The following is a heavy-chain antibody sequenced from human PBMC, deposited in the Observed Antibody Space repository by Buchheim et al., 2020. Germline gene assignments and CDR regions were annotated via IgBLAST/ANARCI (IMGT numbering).Heavy chain of an antibody. CDR3: ASLYDTSGYYYAADY. V-gene: IGHV3-23*01. CDR1: GFTFSGYV. Sequence: EVQLLESGGGLVQPGGSLRLSCVASGFTFSGYVMTWVRQAPGKGLEWVSSISGSAISTYYADSVKGRFTISRDDSKNTLYLQMNSLRAEDTAVYYCASLYDTSGYYYAADYWGQGTL. D-gene: IGHD3-22*01. CDR2: ISGSAIST. J-gene: IGHJ4*02.